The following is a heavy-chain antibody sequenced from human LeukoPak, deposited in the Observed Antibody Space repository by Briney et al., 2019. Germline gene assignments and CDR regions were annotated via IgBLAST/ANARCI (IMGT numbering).Heavy chain of an antibody. D-gene: IGHD2-8*01. CDR2: IKTKVNSYAR. CDR1: GFTFSGSP. J-gene: IGHJ4*02. V-gene: IGHV3-73*01. CDR3: TRLSSAYCTNGVCYFDY. Sequence: GGSLRLSCAASGFTFSGSPIHWVRQASGKGLEWVGRIKTKVNSYARAYAASVKGRFTVSRDDSKNTAYLQLNSLKTEDTAVYYCTRLSSAYCTNGVCYFDYWGQGTLVTVSS.